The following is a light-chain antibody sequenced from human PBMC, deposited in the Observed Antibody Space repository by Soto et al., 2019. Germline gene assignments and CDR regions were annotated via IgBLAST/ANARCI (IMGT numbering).Light chain of an antibody. J-gene: IGKJ5*01. CDR1: QGVSTW. Sequence: DIQMTQSPSSVSASVGDRVTITCRASQGVSTWLAWYQQKPGKAPNLLIYTASSLQSGVPSRFSGSGSGTDFTLTINGLQPEGFATYYCQQAASFPITFGQGTRLEIK. V-gene: IGKV1-12*01. CDR3: QQAASFPIT. CDR2: TAS.